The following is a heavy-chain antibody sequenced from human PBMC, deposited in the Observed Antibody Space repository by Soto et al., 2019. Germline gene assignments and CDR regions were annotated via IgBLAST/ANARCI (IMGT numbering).Heavy chain of an antibody. CDR3: ARGASTRTNFDY. J-gene: IGHJ4*02. D-gene: IGHD6-6*01. CDR2: VSSSTTYI. Sequence: PGWSLRLSCASSGFTFSTFTMNWLRQAPGKGLEWVASVSSSTTYIYYLDSVRGRFTISRDNAKNSVYLQMNSLRGDDTAVYYCARGASTRTNFDYWGPGTLVTVSS. CDR1: GFTFSTFT. V-gene: IGHV3-21*01.